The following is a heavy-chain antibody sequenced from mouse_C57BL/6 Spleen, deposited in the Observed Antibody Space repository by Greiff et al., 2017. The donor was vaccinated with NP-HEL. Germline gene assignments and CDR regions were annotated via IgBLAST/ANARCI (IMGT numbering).Heavy chain of an antibody. CDR1: GFNIKDDY. CDR2: IDPENGDT. V-gene: IGHV14-4*01. CDR3: TTGGPHYFDY. J-gene: IGHJ2*01. Sequence: VQLKQSGAELVRPGASVKLSCTASGFNIKDDYMHWVKQRPEQGLEWIGWIDPENGDTEYASKFQGKATITADTSSNTAYLQLSSLTSEDTAVYYCTTGGPHYFDYWGQGTTLTVSS.